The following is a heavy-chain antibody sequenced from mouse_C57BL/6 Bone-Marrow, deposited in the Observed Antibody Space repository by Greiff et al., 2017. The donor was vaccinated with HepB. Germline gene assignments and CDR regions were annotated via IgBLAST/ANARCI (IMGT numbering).Heavy chain of an antibody. CDR2: IWSDGST. CDR1: GFSLTSYG. J-gene: IGHJ4*01. Sequence: QVQLQESGPGLVAPSQSLSITCTVSGFSLTSYGVHWVRQPPGKGLEWLVVIWSDGSTTYNSALKSRLSISKDNSKSQVFLKMNSLQTDDTAMYYCARHENGSSYFYYAMDYWGQGTSVTVSS. D-gene: IGHD1-1*01. V-gene: IGHV2-6-1*01. CDR3: ARHENGSSYFYYAMDY.